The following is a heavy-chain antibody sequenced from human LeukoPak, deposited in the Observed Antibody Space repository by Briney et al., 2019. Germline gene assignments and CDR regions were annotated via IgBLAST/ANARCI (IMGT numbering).Heavy chain of an antibody. CDR3: ARTYDFGRGPPGDAFDN. CDR2: IYSDGTT. J-gene: IGHJ3*02. D-gene: IGHD3-3*01. CDR1: GFTVSSNY. Sequence: GGSLRLSCADSGFTVSSNYMSWVRQAPGEGLEWVSVIYSDGTTYYADSVQGRFTISRDNAQDSVFLQMTSLRVDDTAVYYCARTYDFGRGPPGDAFDNWGQGTLVTVPS. V-gene: IGHV3-53*01.